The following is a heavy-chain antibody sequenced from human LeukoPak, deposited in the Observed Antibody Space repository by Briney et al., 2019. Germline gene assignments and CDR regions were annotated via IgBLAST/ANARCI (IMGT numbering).Heavy chain of an antibody. CDR2: IKQDGSEK. V-gene: IGHV3-7*03. CDR3: AREDIVVVVAWGMDV. D-gene: IGHD2-15*01. CDR1: GFTFSSYW. J-gene: IGHJ6*02. Sequence: GGSLRLSCAASGFTFSSYWMSWVRQAPGKGLEWLANIKQDGSEKYYVDSVKGRFTISRDNAKNSLYLQMNSLRAEDTAVYYCAREDIVVVVAWGMDVWGQGTTVTVSS.